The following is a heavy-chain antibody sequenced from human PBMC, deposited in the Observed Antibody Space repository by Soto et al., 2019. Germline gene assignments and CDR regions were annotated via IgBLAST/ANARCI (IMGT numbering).Heavy chain of an antibody. V-gene: IGHV4-39*01. CDR3: ARQPKDAFDI. CDR2: IYYSGST. CDR1: GGSISSSSHY. Sequence: QLQLQESGPGLVKPSETLSLTCTVSGGSISSSSHYWGWIRQPPGKGLEWIGSIYYSGSTYYNPSLKSRVTISVDTSKNQFSLKLSSVTAADTAVYYCARQPKDAFDIWGQGTMVTVSS. J-gene: IGHJ3*02.